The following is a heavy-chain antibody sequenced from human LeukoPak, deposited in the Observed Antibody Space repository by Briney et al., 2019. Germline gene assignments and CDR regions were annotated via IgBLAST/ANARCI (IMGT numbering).Heavy chain of an antibody. CDR3: AIGGGSGNYNWFDS. CDR1: GFILSTYA. Sequence: GGSLRLSCAASGFILSTYAMNWVRQTPRQGLQWVAVDSPGGVNTYYADSVKGRFAISRDNSKRTLDLQMNNLGADDTAMYFCAIGGGSGNYNWFDSWGRGTLVTVSS. V-gene: IGHV3-23*01. CDR2: DSPGGVNT. J-gene: IGHJ5*01. D-gene: IGHD3-10*01.